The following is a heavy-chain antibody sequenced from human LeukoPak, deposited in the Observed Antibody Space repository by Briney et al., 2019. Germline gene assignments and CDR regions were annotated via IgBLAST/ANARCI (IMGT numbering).Heavy chain of an antibody. CDR2: IYNSGGST. Sequence: SETLSLTCTVSGGSISSYWWSWIRQPPGKGLEWIGYIYNSGGSTKYDPSLQSRVTMSVDMSKSQLSLKLSSVTAADTAVYYCASLGGTYDYWGQGTLVTVSS. V-gene: IGHV4-59*08. D-gene: IGHD1-26*01. CDR3: ASLGGTYDY. J-gene: IGHJ4*02. CDR1: GGSISSYW.